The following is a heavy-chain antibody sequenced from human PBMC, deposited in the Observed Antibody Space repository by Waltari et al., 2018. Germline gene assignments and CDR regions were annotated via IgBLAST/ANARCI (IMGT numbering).Heavy chain of an antibody. J-gene: IGHJ4*02. V-gene: IGHV4-38-2*01. CDR2: IYHSGST. Sequence: QVQLQESGPGLVKPSETLSLTCAVSGYSISSGYYWGWIRQPPGKGLEWIGSIYHSGSTYYNPSLKSRVTISVDTSKNQFSLKLSSVTAADTAVYYCARAPPEGYYDFWSGYYYYFDYWGQGTLVTVSS. CDR1: GYSISSGYY. D-gene: IGHD3-3*01. CDR3: ARAPPEGYYDFWSGYYYYFDY.